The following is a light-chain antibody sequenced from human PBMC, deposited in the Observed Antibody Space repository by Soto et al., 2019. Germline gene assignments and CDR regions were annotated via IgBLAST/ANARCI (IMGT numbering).Light chain of an antibody. CDR1: SADVGTSNF. CDR3: SSYTRGPLYG. V-gene: IGLV2-14*03. J-gene: IGLJ1*01. Sequence: QSALTQPASVSGSPGQSITISCTGISADVGTSNFVSWYQHHPGKAPRLILYDVANRPSGVSNRFSGSKSGDTASLTISGLQADDEADYYCSSYTRGPLYGFGTGTKVTV. CDR2: DVA.